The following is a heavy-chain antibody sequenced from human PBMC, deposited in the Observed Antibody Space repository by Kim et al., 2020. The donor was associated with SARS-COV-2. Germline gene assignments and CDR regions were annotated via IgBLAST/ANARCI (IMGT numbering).Heavy chain of an antibody. Sequence: SVKVSCKASGGTFSSYAISWVRQAPGQGLEWMGGIIPIFGTANYAQKFQGRVTITADESTSTAYMELSSLRSEDTAVYYCASRYYYDSSGYYKAYYYYGMGGWGQGDTGTGSS. V-gene: IGHV1-69*13. J-gene: IGHJ6*02. D-gene: IGHD3-22*01. CDR2: IIPIFGTA. CDR1: GGTFSSYA. CDR3: ASRYYYDSSGYYKAYYYYGMGG.